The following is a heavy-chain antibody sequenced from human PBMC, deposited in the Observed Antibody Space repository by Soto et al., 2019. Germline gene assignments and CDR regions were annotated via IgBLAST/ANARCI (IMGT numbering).Heavy chain of an antibody. CDR2: ISYDGSNK. J-gene: IGHJ3*02. CDR1: GFTFSSYG. CDR3: ANLVVTAIPDAFDI. D-gene: IGHD2-21*02. Sequence: PGGSLRLSCAASGFTFSSYGMHWVRQAPGKGLEWVAVISYDGSNKYYADSVKGRFTISRDNSKNTLYLQMNSLRAEDTAVYYCANLVVTAIPDAFDIWGQGTMVTVSS. V-gene: IGHV3-30*18.